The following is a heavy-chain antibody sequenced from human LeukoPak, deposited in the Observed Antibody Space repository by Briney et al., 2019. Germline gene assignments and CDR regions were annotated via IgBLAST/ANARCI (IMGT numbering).Heavy chain of an antibody. CDR3: ARDKIVGATNLDY. V-gene: IGHV3-7*01. CDR2: INQDGGEK. Sequence: GGSLRLSCAASGFTFSSYWMSWVRQAPGKGLEWVTNINQDGGEKYYVDSVKGRFTISRDNAKNSLYLQMNSLRAEDTAVYYCARDKIVGATNLDYWGQGTLVTVSS. CDR1: GFTFSSYW. J-gene: IGHJ4*02. D-gene: IGHD1-26*01.